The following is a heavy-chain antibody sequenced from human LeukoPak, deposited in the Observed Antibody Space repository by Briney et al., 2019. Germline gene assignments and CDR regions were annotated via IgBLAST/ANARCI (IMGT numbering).Heavy chain of an antibody. Sequence: SETLSLTCTVSGGSISSSSYYWGWIRQPPGKGLEWIGSIYYSGSTYYNPSPKSRVTISVDTSKNQFSLKLSSVTAADTAVYYCARLSSGYDLYYFDYWGQGTLVTVSS. V-gene: IGHV4-39*01. CDR3: ARLSSGYDLYYFDY. CDR1: GGSISSSSYY. CDR2: IYYSGST. J-gene: IGHJ4*02. D-gene: IGHD5-12*01.